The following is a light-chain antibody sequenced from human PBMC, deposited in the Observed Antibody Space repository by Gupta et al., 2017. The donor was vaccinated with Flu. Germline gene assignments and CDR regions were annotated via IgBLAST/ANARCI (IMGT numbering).Light chain of an antibody. Sequence: PGERATLSCRASQSVGNYLAWYQQKPGQAPRLLIYDASVRATGIPARFSGSGSGTDFTLTISSLEPEDFAVYYCQQRYNWPPITFGQGTRLEIK. CDR3: QQRYNWPPIT. V-gene: IGKV3-11*01. CDR1: QSVGNY. J-gene: IGKJ5*01. CDR2: DAS.